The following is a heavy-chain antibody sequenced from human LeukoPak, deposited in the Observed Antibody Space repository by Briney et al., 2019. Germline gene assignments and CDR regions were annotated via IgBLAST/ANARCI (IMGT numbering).Heavy chain of an antibody. J-gene: IGHJ4*02. CDR2: ISSSSSYI. V-gene: IGHV3-21*01. Sequence: GGSLRLSCAASGFTFSSYSMNWVRQAPGKGLEWVSSISSSSSYIYYADSVKGRFTISRDNAKNSLYLQMNSLRAEDTAVYYCARGPLQYAYSSSYDFDYWGQGTLVTVSS. CDR3: ARGPLQYAYSSSYDFDY. CDR1: GFTFSSYS. D-gene: IGHD6-6*01.